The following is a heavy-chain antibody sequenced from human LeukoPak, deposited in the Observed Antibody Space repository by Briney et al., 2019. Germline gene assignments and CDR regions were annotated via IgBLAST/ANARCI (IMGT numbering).Heavy chain of an antibody. Sequence: GRSLRLSCAASGFTFSSYAMHWVRQAPGQGLEWVARVRNKANSYSTDYAASVKGRFTISRDDSKNSLSLQMSSLKTEDTAVYYCARASCSGGYCYGMDVWGQGTTVTVSS. D-gene: IGHD2-15*01. CDR1: GFTFSSYA. CDR3: ARASCSGGYCYGMDV. CDR2: VRNKANSYST. V-gene: IGHV3-72*01. J-gene: IGHJ6*02.